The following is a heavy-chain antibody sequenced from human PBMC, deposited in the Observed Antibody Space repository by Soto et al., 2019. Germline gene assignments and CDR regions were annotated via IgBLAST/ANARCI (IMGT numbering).Heavy chain of an antibody. CDR2: ISSSSSYI. CDR3: ARVDTTVVRGVMPFDY. Sequence: GGSLRLSCAASGFTFSSYSMNWVRQAPGKGLEWVSSISSSSSYIYYADSVKGRFTISRDNAKNSLYLQMNSLRAEDTAVYYCARVDTTVVRGVMPFDYWGQGTLVTVSS. V-gene: IGHV3-21*01. CDR1: GFTFSSYS. D-gene: IGHD3-10*01. J-gene: IGHJ4*02.